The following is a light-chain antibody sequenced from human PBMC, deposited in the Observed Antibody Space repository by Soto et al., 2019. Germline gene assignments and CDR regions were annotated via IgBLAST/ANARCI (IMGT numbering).Light chain of an antibody. Sequence: VLTQSPSPLSWSPGDRATLSWPASQSVSSTLAWYQQKPGQAPRLLIYGASTRATDIPARFSGSGSGTEVTLTISSLQSADFAVYYCQQYYNWPRTFGQGTKVDIK. CDR2: GAS. CDR3: QQYYNWPRT. CDR1: QSVSST. J-gene: IGKJ1*01. V-gene: IGKV3-15*01.